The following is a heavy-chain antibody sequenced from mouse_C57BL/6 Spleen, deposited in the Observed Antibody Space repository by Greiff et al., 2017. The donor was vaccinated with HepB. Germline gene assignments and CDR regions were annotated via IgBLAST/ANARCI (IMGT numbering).Heavy chain of an antibody. CDR1: GYTFTSYG. Sequence: QVQLQQSGAELARPGASVKLSCKASGYTFTSYGISWVKQRTGQGLEWIGEIYPRSGNTYYNEKFKGKATLTADKSSSTAYMELRSMTSEDSAVYFCSSSVLAPHYFHYWGPGTILPASS. V-gene: IGHV1-81*01. CDR2: IYPRSGNT. D-gene: IGHD1-3*01. J-gene: IGHJ2*01. CDR3: SSSVLAPHYFHY.